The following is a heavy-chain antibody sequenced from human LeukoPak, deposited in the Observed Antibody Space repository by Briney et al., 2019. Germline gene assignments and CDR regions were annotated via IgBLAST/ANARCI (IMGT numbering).Heavy chain of an antibody. Sequence: GGSLRLSCAASGFTFSSYAMHWVRQAPGKGLEWVAVISYDGSNKYYADSVKGRFTISRDNSKNTLYLQMNSLRSEDTAVYYCATARMIVVVIGAFDIWGQGTMVTVSS. CDR2: ISYDGSNK. CDR3: ATARMIVVVIGAFDI. V-gene: IGHV3-30*03. D-gene: IGHD3-22*01. CDR1: GFTFSSYA. J-gene: IGHJ3*02.